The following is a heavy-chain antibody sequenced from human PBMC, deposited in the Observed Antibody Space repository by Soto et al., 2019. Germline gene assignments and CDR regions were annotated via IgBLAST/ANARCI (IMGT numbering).Heavy chain of an antibody. CDR3: ARDRDDYGSGNYYNRIDF. CDR2: IIPIFGTP. D-gene: IGHD3-10*01. V-gene: IGHV1-69*01. Sequence: QVQLVQSGAEVKKPGSSVKVSCKASGGIFSTYAISWLRQEPGQGLEWMGGIIPIFGTPNYAQRFQGRVTITADESTSTAYMELSRLRSEDTAGYYCARDRDDYGSGNYYNRIDFWGQGTLVTVSS. CDR1: GGIFSTYA. J-gene: IGHJ4*02.